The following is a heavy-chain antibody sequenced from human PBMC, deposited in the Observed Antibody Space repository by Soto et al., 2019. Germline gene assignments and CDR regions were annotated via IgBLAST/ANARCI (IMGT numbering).Heavy chain of an antibody. D-gene: IGHD3-22*01. Sequence: GGSLRLSCAASGFTFSSYSMNWVRQAPGKGLEWVSYISSSSSTIYYADSVKGRFTISRDNAKNSLYLQMNSLRDEDTAVYYCARIYYDSRGYPWPYGMHVWGQGNTVTVSS. CDR1: GFTFSSYS. V-gene: IGHV3-48*02. CDR2: ISSSSSTI. CDR3: ARIYYDSRGYPWPYGMHV. J-gene: IGHJ6*02.